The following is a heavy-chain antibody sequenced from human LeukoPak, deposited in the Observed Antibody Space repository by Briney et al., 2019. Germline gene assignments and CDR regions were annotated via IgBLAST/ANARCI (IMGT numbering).Heavy chain of an antibody. J-gene: IGHJ3*02. V-gene: IGHV1-18*01. Sequence: ASVKVSCKTSGYTFTNYGLSWVRQAPGQGLEWMGWISAYNGNTDYAQNLQGRVTLTTDTSTTTAYMELRSLGSEDTAVYYCARDRNSGSSLDIWGQGTMLTVSS. CDR1: GYTFTNYG. D-gene: IGHD6-6*01. CDR3: ARDRNSGSSLDI. CDR2: ISAYNGNT.